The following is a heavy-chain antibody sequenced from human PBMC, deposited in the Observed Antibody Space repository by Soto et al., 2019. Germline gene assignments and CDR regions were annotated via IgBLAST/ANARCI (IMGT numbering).Heavy chain of an antibody. CDR3: ARASSGYYYDSSGYYPFDY. J-gene: IGHJ4*02. CDR2: ISSSSSYI. D-gene: IGHD3-22*01. CDR1: GFTFSSYS. Sequence: PGGSLRLSCAASGFTFSSYSMNWVRQAPGKGLEWVSSISSSSSYIYYADSVKGRFTISRDNAKDSLYLQMNSLRAEDTAVYYCARASSGYYYDSSGYYPFDYWGQGTLVTVSS. V-gene: IGHV3-21*01.